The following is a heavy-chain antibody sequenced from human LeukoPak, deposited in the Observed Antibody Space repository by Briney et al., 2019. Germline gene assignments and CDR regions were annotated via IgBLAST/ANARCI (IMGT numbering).Heavy chain of an antibody. Sequence: GASVKVSCKVSGYTLTELSMHWVRQAPGKGLEWVAVISYDGSSKYYADSVKGRFTISRDNSKNTLYLQMNSLRAEDTAVYYCAELGITMIGGVWGKGTTVTISS. D-gene: IGHD3-10*02. J-gene: IGHJ6*04. CDR2: ISYDGSSK. CDR3: AELGITMIGGV. V-gene: IGHV3-30*04. CDR1: GYTLTELS.